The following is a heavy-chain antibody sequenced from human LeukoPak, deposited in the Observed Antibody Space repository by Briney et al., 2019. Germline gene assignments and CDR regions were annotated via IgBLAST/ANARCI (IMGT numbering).Heavy chain of an antibody. V-gene: IGHV3-23*01. CDR1: GFTFSTYA. CDR2: ISGSGGTT. CDR3: AKRRETTVTKSFDY. J-gene: IGHJ4*02. D-gene: IGHD4-11*01. Sequence: GGSLRLSCAASGFTFSTYAMSWVRQAPGKGLEWVSTISGSGGTTYYADSVKGRFTISRDNSKDTPYLQMNSLRAEDTAVYYCAKRRETTVTKSFDYWGQGTLVTVPS.